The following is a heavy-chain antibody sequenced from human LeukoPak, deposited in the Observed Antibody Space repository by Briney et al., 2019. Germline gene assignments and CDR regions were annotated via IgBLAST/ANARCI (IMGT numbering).Heavy chain of an antibody. J-gene: IGHJ6*03. CDR3: AMHDYYGSGSYYNVGYYYMDV. D-gene: IGHD3-10*01. V-gene: IGHV3-43*02. CDR2: ISGDGGST. CDR1: GFTFDDYA. Sequence: GGSLRLSCAASGFTFDDYAMHWVRQAPGNGLEWVSLISGDGGSTYYADFVKGRFTISRDNSKNSLYLQMNSLRTEDTALYYCAMHDYYGSGSYYNVGYYYMDVWGKGTTVTVSS.